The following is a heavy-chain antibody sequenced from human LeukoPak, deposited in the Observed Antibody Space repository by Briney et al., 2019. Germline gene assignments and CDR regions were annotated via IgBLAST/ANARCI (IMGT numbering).Heavy chain of an antibody. CDR2: INHSGST. J-gene: IGHJ4*02. V-gene: IGHV4-34*01. CDR3: ARGYWTIDYYDSSGYYTPFDY. CDR1: GGSFSGYY. D-gene: IGHD3-22*01. Sequence: SGTLSLTCAVYGGSFSGYYWSWIRQPPGKGLEWIGEINHSGSTNYNPSLKSRVTISVDTSKNQFSLKLSSVTAADTAVYYCARGYWTIDYYDSSGYYTPFDYWGQGTLVTVSS.